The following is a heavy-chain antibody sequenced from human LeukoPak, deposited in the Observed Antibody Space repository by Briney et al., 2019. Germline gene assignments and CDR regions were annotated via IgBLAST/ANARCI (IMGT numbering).Heavy chain of an antibody. CDR2: ISSSSSYI. CDR1: GFTFSSYS. D-gene: IGHD3-22*01. J-gene: IGHJ5*02. Sequence: GGSLRLSCAASGFTFSSYSMNWVRQAPGKGLEWVSSISSSSSYIYYADSVKGRFTISRDNAKNPLYLQMNSLRAEDTAVYYCARDTSTMIVDNWFDPWGQGTLVTVSS. V-gene: IGHV3-21*01. CDR3: ARDTSTMIVDNWFDP.